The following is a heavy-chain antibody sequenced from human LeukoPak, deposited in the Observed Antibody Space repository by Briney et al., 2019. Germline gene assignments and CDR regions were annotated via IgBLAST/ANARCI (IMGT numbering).Heavy chain of an antibody. V-gene: IGHV3-48*03. J-gene: IGHJ4*02. CDR2: ISSSGSTI. CDR1: GFTFSSYE. CDR3: AKGSSSSWYAAFGY. Sequence: SGGSLRLSCAASGFTFSSYEMNWVRQAPGKGLEWVSYISSSGSTIYYADSVKGRFTISRDNAENSLYLQINSLRAEDMDLYYCAKGSSSSWYAAFGYWGQGTLVTVSS. D-gene: IGHD6-13*01.